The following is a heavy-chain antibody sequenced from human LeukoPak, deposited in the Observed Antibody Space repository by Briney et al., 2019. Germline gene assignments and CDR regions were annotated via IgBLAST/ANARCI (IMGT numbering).Heavy chain of an antibody. V-gene: IGHV3-7*01. CDR2: IKENGNEQ. J-gene: IGHJ4*02. CDR1: GFTFTSYW. CDR3: AREARARYDFWSGTIHYYFDY. D-gene: IGHD3-3*01. Sequence: PGGSLRLSCEASGFTFTSYWMSWVRQAPGKGPEWVAPIKENGNEQYYADSVKGRFTISRDNVKQSLGLQMNSLRVEDTAVYYCAREARARYDFWSGTIHYYFDYWGQGTLVTVSS.